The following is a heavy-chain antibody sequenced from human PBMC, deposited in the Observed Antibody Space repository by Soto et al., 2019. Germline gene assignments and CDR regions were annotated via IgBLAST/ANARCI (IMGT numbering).Heavy chain of an antibody. CDR1: NGSLSAYY. V-gene: IGHV4-34*01. D-gene: IGHD6-19*01. Sequence: SETLSLTCAVYNGSLSAYYWSWIRQPPGKGLEWIGEIDHSGSTNYNPSLKSRVIISVDTSKNQFSLKLNSVTAADTAVYYCARAPSTGWKAYFDYWGQGTLVTVSS. CDR2: IDHSGST. J-gene: IGHJ4*02. CDR3: ARAPSTGWKAYFDY.